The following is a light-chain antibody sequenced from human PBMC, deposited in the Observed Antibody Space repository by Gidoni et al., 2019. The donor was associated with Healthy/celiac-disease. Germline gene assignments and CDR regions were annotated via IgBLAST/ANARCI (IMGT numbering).Light chain of an antibody. CDR2: EVS. CDR1: SSDVGGYNY. V-gene: IGLV2-14*01. Sequence: QSALTPPASVSGSPGQSITISCTGTSSDVGGYNYVSWYQQHPGKAPKLMIYEVSNRPSGVPDRFSGSKSGNTASLTISGLQAEDEADYYCSSYTSSSTQVFGTGTKVTVL. J-gene: IGLJ1*01. CDR3: SSYTSSSTQV.